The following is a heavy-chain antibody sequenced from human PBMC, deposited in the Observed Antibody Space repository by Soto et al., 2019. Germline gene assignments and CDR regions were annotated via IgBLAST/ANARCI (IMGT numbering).Heavy chain of an antibody. V-gene: IGHV1-2*02. J-gene: IGHJ4*02. D-gene: IGHD6-19*01. CDR3: ATASFAEWLGGYYFDY. CDR2: INPNSGGT. Sequence: QVQLVQSGAEVKKPGSSVKVSCKASGYTFTGYYMHWVRQAPGQGLEWMGWINPNSGGTNYAQKFQRRVTMTRDTSISTGYMELSRLRSADTAVYYCATASFAEWLGGYYFDYCGQGTLVTVSS. CDR1: GYTFTGYY.